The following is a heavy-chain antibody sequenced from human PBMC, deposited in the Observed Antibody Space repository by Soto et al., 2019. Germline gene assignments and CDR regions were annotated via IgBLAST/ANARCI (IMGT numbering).Heavy chain of an antibody. CDR3: ARGQRPFPVSTVTSRDYYDRKDV. V-gene: IGHV4-34*01. Sequence: SETLSLTCAVYGGSFSGYYWSWIRQPPGKGLEWIGEINHSGSTNYNPSLKSRVTISVDTSKNQFSLKLSSVTAADTAVYYCARGQRPFPVSTVTSRDYYDRKDVWAQGTTDTV. CDR2: INHSGST. D-gene: IGHD4-17*01. CDR1: GGSFSGYY. J-gene: IGHJ6*02.